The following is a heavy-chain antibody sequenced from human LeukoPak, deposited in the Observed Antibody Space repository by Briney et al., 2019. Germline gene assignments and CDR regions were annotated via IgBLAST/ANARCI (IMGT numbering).Heavy chain of an antibody. J-gene: IGHJ6*02. CDR1: GLTFSSYA. CDR2: ISGSGGST. Sequence: GGSLRLSCAASGLTFSSYAMSWVRQAPGKGLEWVSAISGSGGSTYYADSVKGRFTISRDNSKNTLYLQMNSPRAEDTAVYYCAKVGATPEYYYYGMDVWGQGTTVTVSS. V-gene: IGHV3-23*01. CDR3: AKVGATPEYYYYGMDV. D-gene: IGHD1-26*01.